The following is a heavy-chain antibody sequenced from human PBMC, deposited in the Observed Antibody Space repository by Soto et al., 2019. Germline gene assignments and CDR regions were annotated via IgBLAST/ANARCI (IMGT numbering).Heavy chain of an antibody. J-gene: IGHJ4*02. CDR1: GFTFSNYA. Sequence: QVQLVESGGGVVQPGGSLRLSCAASGFTFSNYAMHWVRQAPGKGLEWVADITKNGRNKDYADSVKGRLAISRDNSKNTLELQMNSLRVEDTAMYYCGRCNGDDCHSPFDYWGQGTLLTVSS. CDR3: GRCNGDDCHSPFDY. CDR2: ITKNGRNK. D-gene: IGHD2-8*01. V-gene: IGHV3-30*03.